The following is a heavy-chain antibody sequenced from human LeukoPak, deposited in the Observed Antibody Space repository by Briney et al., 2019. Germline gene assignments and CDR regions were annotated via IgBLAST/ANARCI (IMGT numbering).Heavy chain of an antibody. CDR2: ISYSGST. V-gene: IGHV4-39*07. Sequence: SETLSLTCPVSGESISSSGYFWGWIRQPPGKGLEWIRSISYSGSTYYNPSLKSRVTISVDTSKNQFSLKLSSVTAADTAVYYCARSWHSSGYYSPFDYWGQGTLVTVSS. D-gene: IGHD3-22*01. J-gene: IGHJ4*02. CDR3: ARSWHSSGYYSPFDY. CDR1: GESISSSGYF.